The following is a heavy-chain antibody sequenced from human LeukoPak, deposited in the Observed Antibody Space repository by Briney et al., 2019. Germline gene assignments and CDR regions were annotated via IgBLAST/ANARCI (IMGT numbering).Heavy chain of an antibody. CDR3: AKDRKPRIGRIAAPGPFDY. D-gene: IGHD6-13*01. J-gene: IGHJ4*02. CDR1: GFTFSSYA. CDR2: ISYDGSNK. V-gene: IGHV3-30-3*01. Sequence: PGGSLRLSCAASGFTFSSYAMHWVRQAPGKGLEWVAVISYDGSNKYYADSVKGRFTISRDNSKYTLYLQMDSLRVEDTAVYYCAKDRKPRIGRIAAPGPFDYWGQGALVTVSS.